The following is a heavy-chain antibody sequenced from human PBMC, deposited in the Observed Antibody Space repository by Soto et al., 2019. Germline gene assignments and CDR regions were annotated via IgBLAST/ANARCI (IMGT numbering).Heavy chain of an antibody. CDR2: ISSRSDI. CDR3: AREYTAWPLAYGLDV. CDR1: GFTFSTYS. Sequence: PGGSLRLSCVGSGFTFSTYSINWFRQAPGKGLEWVSSISSRSDIYYADSVKGQFTISRDNAKNSVSLQMNSLRAEDTAVYYCAREYTAWPLAYGLDVWGQGTTVTVSS. D-gene: IGHD2-2*02. J-gene: IGHJ6*02. V-gene: IGHV3-21*01.